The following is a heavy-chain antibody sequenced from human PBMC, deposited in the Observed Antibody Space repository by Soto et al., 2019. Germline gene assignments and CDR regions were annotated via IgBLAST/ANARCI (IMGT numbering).Heavy chain of an antibody. CDR3: ATDLNWEHY. Sequence: EVQLVESGGGLVQPGGSLRLSCEASGCTFGTYWMTWVRQPPGKGLECVADIKPDGSERYYVDSVKGRFTISRDNAKNSLYLHMNSLRAEDTAVYYCATDLNWEHYWGQGTLVTVSS. CDR2: IKPDGSER. CDR1: GCTFGTYW. V-gene: IGHV3-7*04. J-gene: IGHJ4*02. D-gene: IGHD7-27*01.